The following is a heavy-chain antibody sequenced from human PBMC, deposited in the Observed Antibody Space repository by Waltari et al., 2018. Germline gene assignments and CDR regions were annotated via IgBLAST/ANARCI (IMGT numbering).Heavy chain of an antibody. D-gene: IGHD5-12*01. V-gene: IGHV3-33*01. CDR3: ARDLEASYFDY. CDR2: IWYDGSNK. Sequence: QVQLVESGGGVVQPGRSLRLSCAASGFTFSSYGMHWVRQAPGNGWEGVAVIWYDGSNKYYADSVKGRFTISRDNSKNTLYLQMNSLRAEDTAVYYCARDLEASYFDYWGQGTLVTVSS. J-gene: IGHJ4*02. CDR1: GFTFSSYG.